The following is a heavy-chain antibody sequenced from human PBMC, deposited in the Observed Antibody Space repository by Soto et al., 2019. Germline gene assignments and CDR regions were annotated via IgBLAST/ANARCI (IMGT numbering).Heavy chain of an antibody. V-gene: IGHV4-31*03. D-gene: IGHD2-15*01. CDR1: GGSISSGGYY. CDR2: IYYSGST. CDR3: AIDEPSDLDYCSGGSCYSARGHAFDI. J-gene: IGHJ3*02. Sequence: SETLSLTCTVSGGSISSGGYYWSWIRQHPGKGLEWIGYIYYSGSTYYTPSLKSRVTISVDTSKNQFSLKLSSVTAADTAVYYCAIDEPSDLDYCSGGSCYSARGHAFDIWGQGTMVTVSS.